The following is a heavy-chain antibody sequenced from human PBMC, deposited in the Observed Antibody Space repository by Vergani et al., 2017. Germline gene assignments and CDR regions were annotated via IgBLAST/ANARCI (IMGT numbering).Heavy chain of an antibody. D-gene: IGHD5-18*01. J-gene: IGHJ6*02. CDR3: ARETDTAMVHQTTYYYYYYGMDV. Sequence: EVQLLESGGGLVQPGGSLRLSCAASGFTFSSYAMSWVRQAPGKGMEWVSVIYSGGSSTYYADSVKGRFTISRDNAKNSLYLQMNSLRAEDTAVYYCARETDTAMVHQTTYYYYYYGMDVWGQGTTVTVSS. CDR1: GFTFSSYA. CDR2: IYSGGSST. V-gene: IGHV3-23*03.